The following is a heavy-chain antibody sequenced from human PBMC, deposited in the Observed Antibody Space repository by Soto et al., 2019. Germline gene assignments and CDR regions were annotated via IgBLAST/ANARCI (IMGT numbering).Heavy chain of an antibody. J-gene: IGHJ4*02. Sequence: SETLSLTCAVYGESFRGYYWSWIRQPPGKGLEWIGEIHDRGSTNYNPSLKSRLIISVDTSRNQFSLKLSSVTAADTAVYYCARGARRPSSWYSDYWGQGTLVTVSS. CDR2: IHDRGST. CDR1: GESFRGYY. CDR3: ARGARRPSSWYSDY. V-gene: IGHV4-34*01. D-gene: IGHD6-13*01.